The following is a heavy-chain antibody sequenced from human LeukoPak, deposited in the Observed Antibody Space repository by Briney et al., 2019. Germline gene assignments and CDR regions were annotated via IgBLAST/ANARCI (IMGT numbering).Heavy chain of an antibody. CDR2: ISGSGVST. J-gene: IGHJ4*02. CDR3: ARGILRWVEMATITFFDY. D-gene: IGHD5-24*01. V-gene: IGHV3-23*01. Sequence: HPGGSLRLSCAASGFTFSSYWMSWVRQAPGKGLEWVSAISGSGVSTYYADSVKGRFTISRDSSKNTLYLQMNSLRAEDTAVYYCARGILRWVEMATITFFDYWGQGTLVTVSS. CDR1: GFTFSSYW.